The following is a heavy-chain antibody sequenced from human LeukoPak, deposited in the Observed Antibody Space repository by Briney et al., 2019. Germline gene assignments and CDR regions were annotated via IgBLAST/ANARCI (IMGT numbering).Heavy chain of an antibody. V-gene: IGHV3-11*04. D-gene: IGHD3-10*01. Sequence: PGGSLRLSCAASGFTFSDYYMSWIRQAPGKGLEWISYIHSRGSTTYYADSVKGRFTISRDNAKNSLYLQMNSLRAEDTAVYYCARAETPDYYGSGSYSPLDYWGQGTLVTVSS. CDR1: GFTFSDYY. CDR2: IHSRGSTT. CDR3: ARAETPDYYGSGSYSPLDY. J-gene: IGHJ4*02.